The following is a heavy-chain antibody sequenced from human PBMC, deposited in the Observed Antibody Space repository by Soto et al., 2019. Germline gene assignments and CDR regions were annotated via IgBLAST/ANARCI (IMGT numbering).Heavy chain of an antibody. J-gene: IGHJ4*02. CDR2: ISDDGSTA. D-gene: IGHD1-1*01. Sequence: GGSLRLSCAVSGFTFSAYWMHWVRQVPGKGLTWVSRISDDGSTATYADSVRGRFVISRDNAKNSLYLEMNTLRVDDSGLYYCARGPRVSSTGTGAHWGRGTLVTVSS. CDR3: ARGPRVSSTGTGAH. V-gene: IGHV3-74*01. CDR1: GFTFSAYW.